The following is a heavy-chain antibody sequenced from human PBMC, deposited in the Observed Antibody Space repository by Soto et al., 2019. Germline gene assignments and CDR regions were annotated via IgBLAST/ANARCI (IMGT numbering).Heavy chain of an antibody. CDR2: MNPNSGNT. D-gene: IGHD6-6*01. Sequence: VASVKVSCKASGYTFTSYDINWVRQATGQGLEWMGWMNPNSGNTGYAQKFQGRVTMTRNTSISTAYMELSSLRSEDTAVYYCARGEYTDYYYYMDVWGKGTTVTVSS. V-gene: IGHV1-8*01. J-gene: IGHJ6*03. CDR3: ARGEYTDYYYYMDV. CDR1: GYTFTSYD.